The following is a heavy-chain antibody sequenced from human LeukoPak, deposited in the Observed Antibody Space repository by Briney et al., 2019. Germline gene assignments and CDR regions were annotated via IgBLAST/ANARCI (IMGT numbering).Heavy chain of an antibody. CDR3: ARELGGSGSYLLR. Sequence: ASVKVSCKASGYTFTDYYMHWVRQAPGQGLEWMGWINPNSGGTNYAQKFQGRVTMTRDTSISTVFMELSRLGSDDTAVYYCARELGGSGSYLLRWGQGTLVTVSS. CDR2: INPNSGGT. V-gene: IGHV1-2*02. D-gene: IGHD3-10*01. J-gene: IGHJ4*02. CDR1: GYTFTDYY.